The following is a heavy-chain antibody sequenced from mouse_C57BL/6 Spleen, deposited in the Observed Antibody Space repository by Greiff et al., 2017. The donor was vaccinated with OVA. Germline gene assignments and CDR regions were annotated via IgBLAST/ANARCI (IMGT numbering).Heavy chain of an antibody. CDR3: ASRGY. Sequence: QVQLQQPGAELVKPGASVKLSCEASGYTFTSYWMHWVKQRPGHGLEWIGMIHPTSGSPNYNEKFKSNATLTVDKSSRTAYMQLGSLTADDSAVYYCASRGYWGQGTTRTVSS. J-gene: IGHJ2*01. CDR2: IHPTSGSP. V-gene: IGHV1-64*01. CDR1: GYTFTSYW.